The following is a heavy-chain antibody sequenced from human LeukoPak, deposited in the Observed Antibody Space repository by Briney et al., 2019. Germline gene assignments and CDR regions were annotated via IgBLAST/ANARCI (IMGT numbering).Heavy chain of an antibody. CDR1: GGSISSGGYS. CDR3: AKMSASSNWFDP. V-gene: IGHV4-30-2*01. Sequence: SETLSLTCAVSGGSISSGGYSWSWIRQPPGKGLEFIGYIYHSGTTYYMPSLKSRVTISVDRSKNQLSLKLKSVTAADTAVYYCAKMSASSNWFDPWGQGTLVTVSS. J-gene: IGHJ5*02. D-gene: IGHD6-6*01. CDR2: IYHSGTT.